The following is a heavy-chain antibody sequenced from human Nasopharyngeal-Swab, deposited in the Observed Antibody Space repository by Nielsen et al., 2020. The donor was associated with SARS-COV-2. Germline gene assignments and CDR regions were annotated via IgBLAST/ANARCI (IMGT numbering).Heavy chain of an antibody. CDR1: GYSFTSYW. Sequence: KVSCKGSGYSFTSYWIGWVRQMPGKGLEWMGIIYPGGSDTRYSPSFQGQVTISADKSISTAYLQWSSLKASDTAMYYCARRIAVAGIYDYWGQGTLVTVSS. D-gene: IGHD6-19*01. CDR2: IYPGGSDT. V-gene: IGHV5-51*01. CDR3: ARRIAVAGIYDY. J-gene: IGHJ4*02.